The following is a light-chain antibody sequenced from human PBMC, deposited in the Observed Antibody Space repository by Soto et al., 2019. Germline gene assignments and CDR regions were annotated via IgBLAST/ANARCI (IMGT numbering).Light chain of an antibody. CDR3: HQYDTSPQT. CDR2: DAS. CDR1: QSVSNF. J-gene: IGKJ1*01. V-gene: IGKV3-20*01. Sequence: EIVLTQSPATLSLSPGERAALTFRASQSVSNFLAWYQHKPGQAPRLLIYDASIRATGVPARFSGSGSGADFTLTISGLEPADFALYFCHQYDTSPQTFGQGTKVDI.